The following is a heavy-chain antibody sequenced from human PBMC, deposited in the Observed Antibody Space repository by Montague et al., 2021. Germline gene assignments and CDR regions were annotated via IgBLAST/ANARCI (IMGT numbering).Heavy chain of an antibody. Sequence: SETLSLTCGLSGGSLSGYYWAWIRQTPGKGLEWTGNINHSGSAKYNPSLKNRVSISVGTSNNQFFLDLTSATAADTAMYFCARGLFGTVNGQYSGGWYYFDKWGQGTMVTVSS. V-gene: IGHV4-34*01. CDR3: ARGLFGTVNGQYSGGWYYFDK. CDR1: GGSLSGYY. D-gene: IGHD6-19*01. CDR2: INHSGSA. J-gene: IGHJ4*02.